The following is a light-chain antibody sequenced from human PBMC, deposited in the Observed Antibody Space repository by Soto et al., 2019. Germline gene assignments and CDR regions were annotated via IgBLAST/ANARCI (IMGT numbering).Light chain of an antibody. CDR2: AVS. J-gene: IGLJ3*02. V-gene: IGLV2-23*02. Sequence: QPASVSGSPGQSITVSCTGTSSDIGSYNLVSWYQHHPGKAPKLMIYAVSKRPSGVSSRFSGSKSGNTASLTISGLQAEDEADYFCCSYAGSSTLLFGGGTKVTVL. CDR1: SSDIGSYNL. CDR3: CSYAGSSTLL.